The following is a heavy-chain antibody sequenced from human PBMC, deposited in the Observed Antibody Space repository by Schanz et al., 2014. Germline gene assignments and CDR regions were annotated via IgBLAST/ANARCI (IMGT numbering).Heavy chain of an antibody. V-gene: IGHV3-53*01. Sequence: EVQLVESGGGLIQPGGSLRLSCAVSGFTVNTNYMSWVRQAPGKGLEWISSMYINSGSTQYADSVKGRFIISRDSSKNTLFLQMNSLRAEDTAIYYCVADDVWLNLGDFDYWGQGTLVTVSS. CDR3: VADDVWLNLGDFDY. CDR1: GFTVNTNY. D-gene: IGHD3-16*01. CDR2: MYINSGST. J-gene: IGHJ4*02.